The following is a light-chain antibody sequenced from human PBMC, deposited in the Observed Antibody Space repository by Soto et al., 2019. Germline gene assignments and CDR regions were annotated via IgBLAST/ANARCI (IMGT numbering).Light chain of an antibody. CDR2: EVS. Sequence: QSVLTQPASVSGFPGQSITISCTGTSSDVGGYNYVSWYQQHPGKAPKLMIYEVSHRPSGVSIRFSVSKSGDTASLTISGLQAEDEADYHCSSYTSSSSLVLFGGGTKLTVL. V-gene: IGLV2-14*03. J-gene: IGLJ2*01. CDR3: SSYTSSSSLVL. CDR1: SSDVGGYNY.